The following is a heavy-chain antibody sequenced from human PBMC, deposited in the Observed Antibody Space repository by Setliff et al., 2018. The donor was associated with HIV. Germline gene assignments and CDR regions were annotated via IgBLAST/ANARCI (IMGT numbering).Heavy chain of an antibody. D-gene: IGHD1-20*01. Sequence: SETLSLTCTVSGGSISSGSYYWSWIRQPAGKGLEWIGRIYTSGSTNYNPSLKSRVTISIDMSKNQFSLKLSSVTAADTAVYYCAGCITGTTHWFDPWGQGTLVTVLL. J-gene: IGHJ5*02. CDR2: IYTSGST. V-gene: IGHV4-61*02. CDR1: GGSISSGSYY. CDR3: AGCITGTTHWFDP.